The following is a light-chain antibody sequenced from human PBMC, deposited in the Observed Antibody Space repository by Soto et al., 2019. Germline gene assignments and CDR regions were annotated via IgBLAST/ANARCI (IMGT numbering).Light chain of an antibody. V-gene: IGLV2-14*01. CDR3: SSYTSSSTLV. CDR1: SSDVGGYNY. J-gene: IGLJ2*01. CDR2: DVS. Sequence: QSALPQPASVSGSPGQSITISCTVTSSDVGGYNYVSWYQQHPGKAPKLMIYDVSNRPSGVSNRFSGSKSGNTASLTISGLQAEDEADYYCSSYTSSSTLVFGGGTKLTVL.